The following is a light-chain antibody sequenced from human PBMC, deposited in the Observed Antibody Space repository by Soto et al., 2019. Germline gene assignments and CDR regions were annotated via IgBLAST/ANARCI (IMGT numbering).Light chain of an antibody. CDR2: GAS. CDR1: QSININ. V-gene: IGKV3D-15*01. J-gene: IGKJ4*01. Sequence: EVLMTQSPATLSVSPGERVTLSCRASQSININLAWYQQKPGQAPRVLIYGASSRASGIPDRFSGSGSGTEFTLTISRLEHDDFAFYCCQQYQNWPPLTFGGGTRVEIK. CDR3: QQYQNWPPLT.